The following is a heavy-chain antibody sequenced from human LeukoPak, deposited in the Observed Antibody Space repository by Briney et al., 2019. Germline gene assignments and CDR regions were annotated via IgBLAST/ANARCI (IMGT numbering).Heavy chain of an antibody. CDR3: ARDVIAVAAPDYFDY. CDR1: GFTFSDYY. J-gene: IGHJ4*02. D-gene: IGHD6-19*01. CDR2: ISSSGSTI. V-gene: IGHV3-11*04. Sequence: GGSLRLSCAASGFTFSDYYMSWIRQAPGKGLEWVSYISSSGSTIYYADSVKGRFTISRDNAKNSLYLQMNSLRAEDTAVYYCARDVIAVAAPDYFDYWGQGALVTVSS.